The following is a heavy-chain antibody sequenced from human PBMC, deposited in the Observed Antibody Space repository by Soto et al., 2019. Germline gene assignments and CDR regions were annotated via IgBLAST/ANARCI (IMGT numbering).Heavy chain of an antibody. D-gene: IGHD3-10*01. CDR3: ARGTMLRGTGYYYAMDV. V-gene: IGHV4-31*03. J-gene: IGHJ6*02. CDR1: GDSISRNGFF. CDR2: IYNSGSS. Sequence: SETLSLTCTVSGDSISRNGFFWTWIRQHPGKGLEWIGYIYNSGSSYYNPSLKSRVIISVDTSKNHFSLNLTAVTAADTAVYYCARGTMLRGTGYYYAMDVWGQGTRVTVSS.